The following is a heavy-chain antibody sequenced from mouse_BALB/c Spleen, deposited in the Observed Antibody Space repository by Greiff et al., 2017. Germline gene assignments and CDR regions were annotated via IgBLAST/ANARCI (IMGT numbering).Heavy chain of an antibody. Sequence: EVQLQQSGAELVKPGASVKLSCTASGFNINDTYMHWVKQRPEQGLEWIGRIDPANGNTKYDPKFQGKATITADTSSNTAYLQLRSLTSEDTAVYYCARGYENAMDYWGQGTSVTVSS. J-gene: IGHJ4*01. D-gene: IGHD2-14*01. V-gene: IGHV14-3*02. CDR1: GFNINDTY. CDR2: IDPANGNT. CDR3: ARGYENAMDY.